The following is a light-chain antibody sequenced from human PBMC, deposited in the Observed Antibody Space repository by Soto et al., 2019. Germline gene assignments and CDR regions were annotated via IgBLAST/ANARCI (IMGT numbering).Light chain of an antibody. CDR2: DAS. V-gene: IGKV1-5*01. J-gene: IGKJ1*01. Sequence: DIQMTQSPSTLSASVGDRVTITCRASQSISSWLAWYQQKPGKAPKLLIYDASSLESGVPSRFSGSGSGTDFTLTISSLQPDDFATYYCQQYNSYSSFGQGTKVEIK. CDR3: QQYNSYSS. CDR1: QSISSW.